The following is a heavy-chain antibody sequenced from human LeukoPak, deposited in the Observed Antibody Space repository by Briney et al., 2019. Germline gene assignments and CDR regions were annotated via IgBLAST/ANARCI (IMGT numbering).Heavy chain of an antibody. Sequence: GGSLRLSCAASGFTFSSYTMSWVRQAPGKGLEWVSAISGSGGSTYYADSVKGRFTISRDNSKNTLYLLMNSLRAEDTAVYYCAKDPATNCGGDCLDYMDVWGQGTTVAVS. J-gene: IGHJ6*03. CDR1: GFTFSSYT. D-gene: IGHD2-21*02. V-gene: IGHV3-23*01. CDR2: ISGSGGST. CDR3: AKDPATNCGGDCLDYMDV.